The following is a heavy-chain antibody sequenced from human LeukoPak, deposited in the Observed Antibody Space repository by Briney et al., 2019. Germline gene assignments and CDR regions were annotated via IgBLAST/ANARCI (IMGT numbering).Heavy chain of an antibody. V-gene: IGHV3-7*01. J-gene: IGHJ4*02. CDR3: ARDLDPRYYRLDY. CDR2: IKENGSKT. CDR1: AFTFSSNW. Sequence: GGSLRLSCVASAFTFSSNWMNWVRQAPGKGLEWVASIKENGSKTYYVDSVKGRFTISRDNAKNSLYLQMNSLRDEDTAVYYCARDLDPRYYRLDYWGQGTLGTASS. D-gene: IGHD1-26*01.